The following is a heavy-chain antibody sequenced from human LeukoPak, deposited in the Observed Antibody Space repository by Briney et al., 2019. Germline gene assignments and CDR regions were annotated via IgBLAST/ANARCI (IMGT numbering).Heavy chain of an antibody. CDR3: AKRGYTSTWLSPFDY. V-gene: IGHV3-23*01. J-gene: IGHJ4*02. Sequence: PGGSLRLSCVASGFTFSSYAMNWVRQAPGKGLEWVSVTSGSGGSTYYADSVKGRFTISRDNSKNTVYLQMNSLRAEDTAVYYCAKRGYTSTWLSPFDYWAQGTLITVSS. CDR1: GFTFSSYA. CDR2: TSGSGGST. D-gene: IGHD6-13*01.